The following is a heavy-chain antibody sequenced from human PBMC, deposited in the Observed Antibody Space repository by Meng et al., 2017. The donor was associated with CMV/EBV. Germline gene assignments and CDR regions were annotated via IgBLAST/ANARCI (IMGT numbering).Heavy chain of an antibody. CDR1: GGSFSGYY. CDR3: ARAPIYCSSTSCYGEGGMDV. D-gene: IGHD2-2*01. V-gene: IGHV4-34*01. CDR2: INHSGST. J-gene: IGHJ6*02. Sequence: LRLPCAVYGGSFSGYYWSWIRQPPGKGLEWIGEINHSGSTNYNPSLKSRVTISVDTSKNQFSLKLSSVTAADTAVYYCARAPIYCSSTSCYGEGGMDVWGQGTTVTVSS.